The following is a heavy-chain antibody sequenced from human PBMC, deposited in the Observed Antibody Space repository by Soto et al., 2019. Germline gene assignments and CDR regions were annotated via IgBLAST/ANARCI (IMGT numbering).Heavy chain of an antibody. V-gene: IGHV2-5*01. Sequence: SGPTLVNPTQTLTLTCSVSGFSLSARGVGVGWIRQPPGKALEWLAIIYWNDDKLYSPSLKSRLTITKDTAENQVVLTMTNMDPVDTATYFCAHYPWGAAPDYWGQGTVVTVSS. CDR2: IYWNDDK. CDR3: AHYPWGAAPDY. J-gene: IGHJ4*02. D-gene: IGHD3-16*01. CDR1: GFSLSARGVG.